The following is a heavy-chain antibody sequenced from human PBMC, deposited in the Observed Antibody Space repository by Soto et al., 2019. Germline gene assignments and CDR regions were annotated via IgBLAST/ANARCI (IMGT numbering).Heavy chain of an antibody. CDR2: INAGNGNT. J-gene: IGHJ4*02. D-gene: IGHD6-19*01. V-gene: IGHV1-3*01. Sequence: ASVKVSCKASGYTFTSYAMHWVRQAPGQRLEWMGWINAGNGNTKYSQKFQGRVTMTEDTSTDTAYMELSSLRSEDTAVYYCATKFGPYSSGWYGRYWGQGTLVTSPQ. CDR1: GYTFTSYA. CDR3: ATKFGPYSSGWYGRY.